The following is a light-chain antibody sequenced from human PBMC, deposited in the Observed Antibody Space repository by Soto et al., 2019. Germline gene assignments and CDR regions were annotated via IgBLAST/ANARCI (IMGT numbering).Light chain of an antibody. CDR2: DTS. V-gene: IGKV3-20*01. CDR1: QSLTNSF. CDR3: QQYNSYSRT. Sequence: EIVLTQSPGTLSLSPGERATLSCRASQSLTNSFIAWYQQKPGQAPRLLIYDTSSRATGIPARFSGSGSGTEFTLTSSSLQPDDFATYYCQQYNSYSRTFGQGTKVDIK. J-gene: IGKJ1*01.